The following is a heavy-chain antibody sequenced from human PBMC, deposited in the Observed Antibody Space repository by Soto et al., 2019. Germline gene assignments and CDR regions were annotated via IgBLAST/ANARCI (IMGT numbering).Heavy chain of an antibody. J-gene: IGHJ5*01. Sequence: QVQLQESGPGLVRPSQTLSLACTVSGGSISSNNYYWSWIRQQPGKGLEWIGYIYYTGSTYPNPSLECRVTMSVDTSQNQFSLKLSSVTAADTAVYYCARLYGDFVGWFDSWGQGTLVTVSS. CDR2: IYYTGST. CDR3: ARLYGDFVGWFDS. CDR1: GGSISSNNYY. D-gene: IGHD4-17*01. V-gene: IGHV4-31*03.